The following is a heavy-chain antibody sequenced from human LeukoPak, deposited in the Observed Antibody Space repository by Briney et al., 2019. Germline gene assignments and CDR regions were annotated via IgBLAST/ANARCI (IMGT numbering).Heavy chain of an antibody. J-gene: IGHJ5*02. CDR2: ISWNSGGI. CDR1: GFTFDDYA. D-gene: IGHD3-9*01. Sequence: GGSLRLSCAASGFTFDDYAMHWVRQAPGKGLEWVSGISWNSGGIGYADSVKGRFTISRDNAKNSLYLQMNSLRAEDTALYYCAKDGLLRYFDWLSHWGQGTLVTVSS. V-gene: IGHV3-9*01. CDR3: AKDGLLRYFDWLSH.